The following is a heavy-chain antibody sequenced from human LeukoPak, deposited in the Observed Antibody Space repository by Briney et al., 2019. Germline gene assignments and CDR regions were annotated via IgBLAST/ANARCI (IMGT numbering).Heavy chain of an antibody. CDR1: VYTFTTYD. CDR3: ARGRGSGHKENWFDP. V-gene: IGHV1-8*01. J-gene: IGHJ5*02. Sequence: GASMKVSCKASVYTFTTYDINCVRQATGQGLEWRGWMNPNIGNTGYTQKFQGRVTMTRNTSISTAYMELSSLRSEDTAVYYCARGRGSGHKENWFDPWGQGTLVTVSS. D-gene: IGHD6-19*01. CDR2: MNPNIGNT.